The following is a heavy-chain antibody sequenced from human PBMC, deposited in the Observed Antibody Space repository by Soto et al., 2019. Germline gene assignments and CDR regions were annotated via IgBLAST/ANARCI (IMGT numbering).Heavy chain of an antibody. D-gene: IGHD1-1*01. J-gene: IGHJ4*02. CDR3: RGEGSSVRFGDTAVNSRGGGGGTGGGGGSSCDY. Sequence: QVQLVQSGAEVKKPGSSVKVSCKASGGTFSSYAISWVRQAPGQGLEWMGGIIPIFGTANYAQKFQGGVTPLLVQKTMLQRAKGRGQVPGRKPRRTARGEGSSVRFGDTAVNSRGGGGGTGGGGGSSCDYWGQGTLVTVSS. CDR2: IIPIFGTA. CDR1: GGTFSSYA. V-gene: IGHV1-69*01.